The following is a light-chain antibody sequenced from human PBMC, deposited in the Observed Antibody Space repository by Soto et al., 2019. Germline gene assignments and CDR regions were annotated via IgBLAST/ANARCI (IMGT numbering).Light chain of an antibody. CDR2: SIS. Sequence: EIVMTQSPATLSVSPGERATLSCRASQSVSSNLAWYQQKPGQAPRLLIYSISSRATGIPDRFSGSGSGTEFTLTISRLEPEDFAVYYCQQYGNSPWTFGQGTKVDIK. J-gene: IGKJ1*01. CDR3: QQYGNSPWT. CDR1: QSVSSN. V-gene: IGKV3-20*01.